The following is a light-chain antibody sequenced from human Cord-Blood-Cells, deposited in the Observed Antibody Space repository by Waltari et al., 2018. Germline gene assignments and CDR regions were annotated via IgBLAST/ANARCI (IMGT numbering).Light chain of an antibody. V-gene: IGKV4-1*01. J-gene: IGKJ2*03. CDR3: QKYYSTPYS. Sequence: IVMTPPPDPLAVSLGETATINAKASQSVLSSSNNTNYLAWYHQKPGQPPKLLIYWAYTRESGVPYRFSGSGSGTDFTLTIRSLQAEDVAVYYCQKYYSTPYSFGQGTKLEIK. CDR1: QSVLSSSNNTNY. CDR2: WAY.